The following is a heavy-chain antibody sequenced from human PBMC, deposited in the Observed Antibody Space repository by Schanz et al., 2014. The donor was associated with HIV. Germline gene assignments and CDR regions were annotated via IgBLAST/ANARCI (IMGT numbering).Heavy chain of an antibody. D-gene: IGHD2-15*01. CDR1: GFTFSSYA. V-gene: IGHV3-23*01. CDR3: ALSRPSGYGGSWYFDL. CDR2: ISGSSGHT. Sequence: EVQLLESGGGLVQPGGSLRLSCAASGFTFSSYAMSWVRQAPGKGLEWVSGISGSSGHTWYADSVKGRFTISRDNSKNTLYLQMNSLRAEDTAVYYCALSRPSGYGGSWYFDLWGRGTLVAVSS. J-gene: IGHJ2*01.